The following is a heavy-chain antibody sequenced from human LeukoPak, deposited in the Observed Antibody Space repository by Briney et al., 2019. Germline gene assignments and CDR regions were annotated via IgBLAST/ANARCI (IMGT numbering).Heavy chain of an antibody. V-gene: IGHV3-66*01. CDR1: GLTVSGKY. D-gene: IGHD3-16*01. J-gene: IGHJ4*02. CDR2: IHSGGST. CDR3: ARDARIYGIDY. Sequence: GVCLRLSCAASGLTVSGKYMTWVRQAPGKGLEWVPLIHSGGSTYYADSVKGRFTMSRDNSKNTLYLQMNSLRAEDTAVYYCARDARIYGIDYWGQGTLVTVSS.